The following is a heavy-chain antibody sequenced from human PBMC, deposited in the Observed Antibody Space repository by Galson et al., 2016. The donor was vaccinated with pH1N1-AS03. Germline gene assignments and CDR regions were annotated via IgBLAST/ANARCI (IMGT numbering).Heavy chain of an antibody. V-gene: IGHV1-24*01. CDR2: FDREDGEA. J-gene: IGHJ4*02. CDR3: ATDYEY. Sequence: SVKVSCKVSGLSLSELSMHWVRQAPGKGLEWMGCFDREDGEAIYAQKFQGRLTVTEDRSTDTAYMELSSLRPEDTATHYCATDYEYWGQGTRVSVSS. CDR1: GLSLSELS.